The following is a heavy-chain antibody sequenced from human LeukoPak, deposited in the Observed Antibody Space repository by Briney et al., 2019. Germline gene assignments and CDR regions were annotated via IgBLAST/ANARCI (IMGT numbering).Heavy chain of an antibody. CDR1: GGTVSSNSAA. J-gene: IGHJ4*02. Sequence: SQTLSLTCAISGGTVSSNSAAWNWIRQSPSRGLEWLGRTYYRSKWNNDYAVSVKSRITINPDTSKNQFSLQLNSVTPEDTAVYYCAGDFCSGGSCYWRFDYWGQGTLVTVSS. V-gene: IGHV6-1*01. D-gene: IGHD2-15*01. CDR3: AGDFCSGGSCYWRFDY. CDR2: TYYRSKWNN.